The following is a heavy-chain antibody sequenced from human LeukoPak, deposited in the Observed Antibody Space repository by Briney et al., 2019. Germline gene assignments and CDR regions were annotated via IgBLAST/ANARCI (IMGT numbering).Heavy chain of an antibody. CDR1: GFTFSSYG. V-gene: IGHV3-30*18. CDR3: AKDRGNWGFDY. J-gene: IGHJ4*02. Sequence: GGSLRLSCAASGFTFSSYGMHWVRQAPGKGLEWVAVISYDGSNKYYADSVKGRFTISRDNSKNTLYLQMNSLRAEDTAVYYCAKDRGNWGFDYWGQGTLVTVSS. CDR2: ISYDGSNK. D-gene: IGHD7-27*01.